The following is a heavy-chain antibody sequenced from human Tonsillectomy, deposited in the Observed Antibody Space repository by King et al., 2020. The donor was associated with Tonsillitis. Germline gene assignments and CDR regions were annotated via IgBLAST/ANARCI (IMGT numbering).Heavy chain of an antibody. CDR2: VSSDGGTV. J-gene: IGHJ4*02. CDR3: TKEKVRTGAFKFSFDT. Sequence: VQLVESGGGVVQPGRSLRLSCAGSGFSFASYGMHWVRQAPGQGLEWVAVVSSDGGTVFYRDSVKGRFTISRDNSQNTMDLQMNSLRTEATAMYYWTKEKVRTGAFKFSFDTWGQGPLVTASP. D-gene: IGHD2-8*02. CDR1: GFSFASYG. V-gene: IGHV3-30*18.